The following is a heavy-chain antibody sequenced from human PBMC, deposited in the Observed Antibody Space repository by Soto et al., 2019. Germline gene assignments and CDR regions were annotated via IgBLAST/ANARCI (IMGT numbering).Heavy chain of an antibody. D-gene: IGHD6-19*01. Sequence: GGSLRLSCAASGFTFSSYAMSWVRQAPGKGLEWVSAISGSDNSTYYADSVKGRFTISRDNSKNTLYLQMSSLRADDTAVYYCTTDELIAVAGRLVDYWGQGTLVTVSS. J-gene: IGHJ4*02. CDR1: GFTFSSYA. CDR2: ISGSDNST. V-gene: IGHV3-23*01. CDR3: TTDELIAVAGRLVDY.